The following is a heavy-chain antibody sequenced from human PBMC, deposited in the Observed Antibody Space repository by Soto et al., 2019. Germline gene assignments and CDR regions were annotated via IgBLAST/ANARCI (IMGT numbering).Heavy chain of an antibody. V-gene: IGHV3-13*01. D-gene: IGHD2-15*01. Sequence: GGSLRLSCAASGFTFSSYDMHWVRQATGKGLEWVSAIGTAGDTYYPGSVKGRFTISRENAKNSLYLQMNSLRAEDTAVYYCARRGGRNDFDYWGQGTLVTVSS. J-gene: IGHJ4*02. CDR1: GFTFSSYD. CDR3: ARRGGRNDFDY. CDR2: IGTAGDT.